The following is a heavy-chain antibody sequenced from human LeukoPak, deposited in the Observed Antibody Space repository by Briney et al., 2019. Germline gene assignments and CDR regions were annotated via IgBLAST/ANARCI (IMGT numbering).Heavy chain of an antibody. V-gene: IGHV4-59*11. CDR3: ARGAYGSGSPPNWFDP. D-gene: IGHD3-10*01. J-gene: IGHJ5*02. CDR1: GGSISSHY. Sequence: SETLSLTCTVSGGSISSHYWSWIRQPPGKGLEWIGYIYYSGSTNYNPSLKSRVTISVATSKNQFSLKLSSVTAADTAVYYCARGAYGSGSPPNWFDPWGQGTLVTVSS. CDR2: IYYSGST.